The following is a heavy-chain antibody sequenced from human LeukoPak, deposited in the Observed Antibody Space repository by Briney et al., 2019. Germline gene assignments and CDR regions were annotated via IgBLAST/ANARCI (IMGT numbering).Heavy chain of an antibody. V-gene: IGHV1-69*13. J-gene: IGHJ5*02. CDR3: ASAGYCSSTSCYYIDP. Sequence: SVKVSCKASGGTFSSYAISWVRQAPGQGLEWMGGIIPIFGTANYAQKFQGRVTITADESTSTAYMELSSLRSEDTAVYYCASAGYCSSTSCYYIDPWGQGTPVTVSS. CDR2: IIPIFGTA. CDR1: GGTFSSYA. D-gene: IGHD2-2*01.